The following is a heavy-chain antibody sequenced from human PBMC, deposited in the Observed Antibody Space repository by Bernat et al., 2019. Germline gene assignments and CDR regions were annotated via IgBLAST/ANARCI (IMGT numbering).Heavy chain of an antibody. J-gene: IGHJ5*02. V-gene: IGHV3-74*01. CDR1: GFIFSRYW. CDR2: INMEGSTT. Sequence: EVQLVESGGGLVQPGGSLRLPCAASGFIFSRYWLHRVRQDPAKGLVWVARINMEGSTTNYTDSMKGRITITRENAKNTLYLQMNSLRDEDTALYYCVRDLTGTNTAWGQGSLVTVSS. CDR3: VRDLTGTNTA. D-gene: IGHD1-7*01.